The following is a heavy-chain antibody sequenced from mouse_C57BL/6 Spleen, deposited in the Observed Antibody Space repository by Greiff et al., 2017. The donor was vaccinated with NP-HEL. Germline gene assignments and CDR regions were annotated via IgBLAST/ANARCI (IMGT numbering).Heavy chain of an antibody. CDR3: AREDPGIGC. D-gene: IGHD4-1*01. CDR2: IYPGDGDT. CDR1: GYAFSSSW. V-gene: IGHV1-82*01. Sequence: QVQLQQSGPELVKPGASVKISCKASGYAFSSSWMNWVKQRPGKGLEWIGRIYPGDGDTNYNGKFKGKATLTADKYSSTAYMQLSSLTSEDSAVYYCAREDPGIGCWGQGTTLAVSS. J-gene: IGHJ2*01.